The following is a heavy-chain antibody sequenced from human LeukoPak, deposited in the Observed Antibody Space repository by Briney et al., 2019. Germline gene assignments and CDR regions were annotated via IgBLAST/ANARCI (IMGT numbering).Heavy chain of an antibody. D-gene: IGHD1-14*01. CDR2: ISYDGSNK. CDR1: GFTFSSYA. Sequence: GGSLRLSCAASGFTFSSYAMHWVRQAPGKELEWVAVISYDGSNKYYADSVKGRFTISRDNSKNTLYLQMNSLRAEDTAVYYCARTVSNYYYYYYGMDVWGQGTTVTVSS. CDR3: ARTVSNYYYYYYGMDV. J-gene: IGHJ6*02. V-gene: IGHV3-30-3*01.